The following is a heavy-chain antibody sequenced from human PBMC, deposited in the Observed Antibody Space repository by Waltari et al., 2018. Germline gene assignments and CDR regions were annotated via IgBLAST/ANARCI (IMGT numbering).Heavy chain of an antibody. D-gene: IGHD3-16*01. CDR3: ARGGDYYGMDV. CDR1: GGSFSGYY. Sequence: QVQLQESGPGLVKPSETLSLTCTVSGGSFSGYYWSWIRQPPGKGLEWIGEINHSVSTNYNPSLKSRVTISVDTSKNQFSLKLSSVTAADTAVYYCARGGDYYGMDVWGQGTTVTVSS. J-gene: IGHJ6*02. V-gene: IGHV4-34*01. CDR2: INHSVST.